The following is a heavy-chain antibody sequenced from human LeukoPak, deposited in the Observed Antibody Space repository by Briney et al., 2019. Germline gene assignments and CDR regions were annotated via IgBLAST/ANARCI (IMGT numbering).Heavy chain of an antibody. CDR2: INPSGGST. Sequence: GASVKVSCKASGYTFTSYYMHWVRQAPGQGLEWMGIINPSGGSTSYAQKFQGRVTMTRDTSISTAYMELSRLRSDDTAVYYCARGKSYGGGYDFWGQGTLVTVSS. V-gene: IGHV1-46*01. CDR3: ARGKSYGGGYDF. J-gene: IGHJ4*02. CDR1: GYTFTSYY. D-gene: IGHD3-16*01.